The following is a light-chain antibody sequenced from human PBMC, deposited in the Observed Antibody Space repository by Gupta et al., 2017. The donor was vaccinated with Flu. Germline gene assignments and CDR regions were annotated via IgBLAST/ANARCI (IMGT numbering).Light chain of an antibody. CDR2: WAS. J-gene: IGKJ4*01. CDR1: QSIKNY. CDR3: QQYYTHSIN. V-gene: IGKV4-1*01. Sequence: PDSLAVSLGERATINCKSSQSIKNYLAWYQQKPGQPPKLIIYWASFRESGVPDRFSGTGSGTDFTLTISSLQAEDVAVYHCQQYYTHSINFGGGTKLEIK.